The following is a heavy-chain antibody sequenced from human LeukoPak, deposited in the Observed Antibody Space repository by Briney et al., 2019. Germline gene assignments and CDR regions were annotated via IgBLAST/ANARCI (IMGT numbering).Heavy chain of an antibody. CDR2: IYYSGST. Sequence: SETLSLTCTVSGGSISSYYWSWIRQLPGKGLEWIGSIYYSGSTNYNPSLKSRVTISVDTSKNQFSLKLSSVTAADRAVYYCARSYSSSWYEFGAFDIWGQGTMVTVSS. V-gene: IGHV4-59*01. D-gene: IGHD6-13*01. J-gene: IGHJ3*02. CDR1: GGSISSYY. CDR3: ARSYSSSWYEFGAFDI.